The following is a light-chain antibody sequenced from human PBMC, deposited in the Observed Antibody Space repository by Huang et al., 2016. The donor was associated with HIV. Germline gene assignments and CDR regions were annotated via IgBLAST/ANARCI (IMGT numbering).Light chain of an antibody. J-gene: IGKJ1*01. V-gene: IGKV3-20*01. Sequence: EIVLTQSPGTLSLSPGERATLACRASQSPSSNHLAWYQQKPGQAPRLLIYGASSRATGIPDRVSASGSGTDFTLTISRLEPEDFAVYFCQHYGSSPTWTFGQGTRVEFK. CDR2: GAS. CDR1: QSPSSNH. CDR3: QHYGSSPTWT.